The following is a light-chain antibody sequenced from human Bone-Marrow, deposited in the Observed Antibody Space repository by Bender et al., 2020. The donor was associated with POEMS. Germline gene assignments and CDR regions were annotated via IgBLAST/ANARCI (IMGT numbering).Light chain of an antibody. CDR2: DAN. Sequence: QSALTQPASVSGSLGQSITISCTGTDNEIGDHNYVSWYQQYSGKAPTLIIYDANDRPSGVSHRFSGSKSGNTASLSISGLQAGDEAYYHCSSFTDNIRVFGGGTKLTVL. CDR3: SSFTDNIRV. J-gene: IGLJ3*02. V-gene: IGLV2-14*03. CDR1: DNEIGDHNY.